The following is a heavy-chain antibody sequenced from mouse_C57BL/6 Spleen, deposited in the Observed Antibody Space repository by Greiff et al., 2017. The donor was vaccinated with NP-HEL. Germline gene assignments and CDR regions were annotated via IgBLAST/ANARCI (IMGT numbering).Heavy chain of an antibody. V-gene: IGHV1-52*01. CDR2: IDPSDSET. J-gene: IGHJ3*01. CDR1: GYTFTSYW. D-gene: IGHD1-1*01. Sequence: QVQLQQPGAELVRPGSSVKLSCKASGYTFTSYWMHWVKQRPIQGLEWIGNIDPSDSETHYNQKFKDKATLTVDKSSSTAYMQLSSLTSEDSAVYYCAREDGSNAWFAYWGQGTLVTVSA. CDR3: AREDGSNAWFAY.